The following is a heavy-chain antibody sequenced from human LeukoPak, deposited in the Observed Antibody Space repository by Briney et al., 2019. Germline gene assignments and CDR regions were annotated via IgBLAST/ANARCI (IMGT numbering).Heavy chain of an antibody. V-gene: IGHV5-51*01. D-gene: IGHD2-15*01. J-gene: IGHJ4*02. CDR1: GYSFTSYW. CDR3: ARYTCSGGSCYSRLIDY. Sequence: GESLKISCKGSGYSFTSYWIGWVRQMPGKGLEWMGIIYPGDSDTRYSPSFQGQVTISADKSISTAYLQWSSLKASDTAMYYCARYTCSGGSCYSRLIDYWGQGTLVTVSS. CDR2: IYPGDSDT.